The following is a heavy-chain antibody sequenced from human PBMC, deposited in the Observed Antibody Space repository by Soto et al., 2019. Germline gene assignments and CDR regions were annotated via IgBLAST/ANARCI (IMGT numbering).Heavy chain of an antibody. CDR2: ISYDGSNK. CDR1: GFTFSSYG. D-gene: IGHD3-10*01. Sequence: QVQLVESGGGVVQPGRSLRLSCAASGFTFSSYGMHWVRQAPGKGLEWVAVISYDGSNKYYADSVKGRFTISRDNSKNTLYLQMNSLSAEDTAVYYGEKGGLLRGVITSFDYWGQVTLVTVSS. V-gene: IGHV3-30*18. CDR3: EKGGLLRGVITSFDY. J-gene: IGHJ4*02.